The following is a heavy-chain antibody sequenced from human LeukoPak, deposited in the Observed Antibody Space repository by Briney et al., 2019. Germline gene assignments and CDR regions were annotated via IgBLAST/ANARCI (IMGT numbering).Heavy chain of an antibody. CDR3: AKQLGYCSDGSCYFPY. J-gene: IGHJ4*02. CDR2: ISNNGGYT. CDR1: GFIFSRNW. V-gene: IGHV3-23*01. Sequence: PGGSLRLSCAASGFIFSRNWMSWVRQAPGKGLEWVSAISNNGGYTYYADSVQGRFTISRDNSKSTLCLQMNSLRAEDTAVYYCAKQLGYCSDGSCYFPYWGQGTLVTVSS. D-gene: IGHD2-15*01.